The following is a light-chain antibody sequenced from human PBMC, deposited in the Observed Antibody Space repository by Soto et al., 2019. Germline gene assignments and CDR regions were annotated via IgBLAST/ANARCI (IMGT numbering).Light chain of an antibody. J-gene: IGKJ1*01. Sequence: DIQMTQSPSTLSASLGDRVTITCRASQSISTWLAWYQQKPGTAPKLLIYDASTLENGVPSRFSGSGSGTEFTLTISSLQPDDSATYYCQQYSYYRTFGQGTKVDI. CDR2: DAS. CDR1: QSISTW. CDR3: QQYSYYRT. V-gene: IGKV1-5*01.